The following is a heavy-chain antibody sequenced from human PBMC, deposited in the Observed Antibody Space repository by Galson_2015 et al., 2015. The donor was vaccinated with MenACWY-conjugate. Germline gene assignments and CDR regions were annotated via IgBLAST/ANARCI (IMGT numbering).Heavy chain of an antibody. CDR2: IGSSSSTI. CDR1: GFTFSTYS. J-gene: IGHJ4*02. Sequence: SLRLSCAASGFTFSTYSMNWVRQAPGRGLEWVSYIGSSSSTIYYADSVKGRFTISRDNAKNSLYLQMNTLRDKDTAVYYCARVPGYSYGYYDWWGQGTLVTVSS. D-gene: IGHD5-18*01. CDR3: ARVPGYSYGYYDW. V-gene: IGHV3-48*02.